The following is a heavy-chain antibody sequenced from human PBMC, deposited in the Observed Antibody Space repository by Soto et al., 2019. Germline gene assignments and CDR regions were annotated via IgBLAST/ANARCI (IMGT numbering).Heavy chain of an antibody. V-gene: IGHV3-33*01. CDR1: GFTFSSYG. CDR2: IWYDGSNK. Sequence: PGGSLRLSCAASGFTFSSYGMHWVRQAPGKGLEWVAVIWYDGSNKYYADSVKGRFTISRDNSKNTLYLQMNSLRAEDTAVYYCARVDYQKYYYYYGMDVWGQGTTVTVSS. D-gene: IGHD2-2*01. J-gene: IGHJ6*02. CDR3: ARVDYQKYYYYYGMDV.